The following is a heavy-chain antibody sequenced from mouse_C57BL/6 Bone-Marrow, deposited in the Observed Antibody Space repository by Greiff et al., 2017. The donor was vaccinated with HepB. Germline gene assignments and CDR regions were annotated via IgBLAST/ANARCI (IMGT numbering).Heavy chain of an antibody. V-gene: IGHV2-4*01. D-gene: IGHD1-1*01. CDR1: GFSLTSYG. CDR3: AKNGGSSLYYAMDY. J-gene: IGHJ4*01. Sequence: QVHVKQSGPGLVQPSQSLSITCTVSGFSLTSYGVHWVRQPPGKGLEWLGVIWSGGSTDYNAAFISRLSISKDNSKSQVFFKMNSLQADDTAIYYCAKNGGSSLYYAMDYWGQGTSVTVSS. CDR2: IWSGGST.